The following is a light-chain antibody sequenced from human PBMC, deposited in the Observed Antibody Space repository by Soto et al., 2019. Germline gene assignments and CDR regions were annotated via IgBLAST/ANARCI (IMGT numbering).Light chain of an antibody. Sequence: EIVMTQSPATLSVSPGERATLSCRASQSVSSNLAWYQQKPGQAPRLLIYGASTRATGIPARFSGSGSGTEFTLTISSLQSEDFAFYYCQQYYYWPTFGQGTRLEIK. CDR1: QSVSSN. V-gene: IGKV3-15*01. CDR2: GAS. CDR3: QQYYYWPT. J-gene: IGKJ5*01.